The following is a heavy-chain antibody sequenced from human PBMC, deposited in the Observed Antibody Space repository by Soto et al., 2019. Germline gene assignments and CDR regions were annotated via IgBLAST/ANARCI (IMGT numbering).Heavy chain of an antibody. CDR2: ISAYNGNT. CDR1: GYTFTSYG. CDR3: ERAGMRYSYGYNWFDP. D-gene: IGHD5-18*01. Sequence: ASVKVSCKASGYTFTSYGISWVRQAPGQGLEWMGWISAYNGNTNYAQKLQGRATMTTDTSTSTAYMELRSLRSDDTAVYYCERAGMRYSYGYNWFDPWGQGTLVTVSS. V-gene: IGHV1-18*01. J-gene: IGHJ5*02.